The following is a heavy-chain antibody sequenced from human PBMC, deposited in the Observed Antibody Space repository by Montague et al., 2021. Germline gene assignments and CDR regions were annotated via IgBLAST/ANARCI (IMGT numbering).Heavy chain of an antibody. CDR2: IYYTGTT. CDR3: ARVDDHGHSDY. Sequence: SETLSLTCTVSGGSISGYWSWIRQPPGKGLEWLGYIYYTGTTKYNPSLRSRVTISVDTSKNQFSLKLCSVTAADTAVYYCARVDDHGHSDYWGQGTLVTVSS. J-gene: IGHJ4*02. V-gene: IGHV4-59*12. CDR1: GGSISGY. D-gene: IGHD1-1*01.